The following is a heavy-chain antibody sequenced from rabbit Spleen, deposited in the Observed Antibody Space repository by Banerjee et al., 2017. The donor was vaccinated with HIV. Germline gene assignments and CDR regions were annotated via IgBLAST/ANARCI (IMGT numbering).Heavy chain of an antibody. CDR3: ARDYVNAFDP. CDR1: GFSFSSSYW. Sequence: QEQLEESGGDLVKPEGSLTLTCTASGFSFSSSYWMCWVRQAPGKGLEWIACIRGGSSGSIYYATWAKGRFTCSKTSSTTVTLQMTRLTAADTATYFCARDYVNAFDPWGPGTLVTVS. D-gene: IGHD4-2*01. V-gene: IGHV1S45*01. J-gene: IGHJ2*01. CDR2: IRGGSSGSI.